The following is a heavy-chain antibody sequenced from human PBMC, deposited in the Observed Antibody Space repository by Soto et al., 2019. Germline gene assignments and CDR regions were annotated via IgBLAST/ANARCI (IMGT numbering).Heavy chain of an antibody. Sequence: PEALRLPSTVSGGSLSPCYRIGCRQPPEKKMEWIGYIYYSGSTNYNPSRKSRVTISVDTSKNQFSLKLSSVTAADTAVYYCSRDVRATVDYYDGMDVWGQGTTVT. CDR1: GGSLSPCY. D-gene: IGHD1-26*01. V-gene: IGHV4-59*01. J-gene: IGHJ6*02. CDR2: IYYSGST. CDR3: SRDVRATVDYYDGMDV.